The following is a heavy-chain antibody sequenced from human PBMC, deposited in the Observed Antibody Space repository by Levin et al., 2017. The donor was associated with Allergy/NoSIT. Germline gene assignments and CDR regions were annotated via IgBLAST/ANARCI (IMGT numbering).Heavy chain of an antibody. V-gene: IGHV4-39*07. J-gene: IGHJ6*02. CDR1: GGSIGSSSYY. CDR2: IYYSGST. CDR3: ARDYYDRSAYNLGYSYDMDV. D-gene: IGHD3-22*01. Sequence: GSLRLSCTVSGGSIGSSSYYWGWIRQPPGKGLEWIGSIYYSGSTYYNPSLKSRVTISIDTSKNQFFLKLSSVTAADTAVYYCARDYYDRSAYNLGYSYDMDVWGQGTTVTVSS.